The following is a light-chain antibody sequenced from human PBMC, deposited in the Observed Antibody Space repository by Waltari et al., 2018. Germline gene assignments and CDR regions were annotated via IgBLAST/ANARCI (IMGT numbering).Light chain of an antibody. V-gene: IGLV3-22*01. J-gene: IGLJ3*02. Sequence: SYELTQLPSLSVSPGQTARITCSGDVLEEHFDNWYQQKPGQAPNLLIYEDNKRFPGTPERVSGPTSGNTATLIISRVLSDNEADYYCLSGDDDNWVFGGGTKLTVL. CDR2: EDN. CDR1: VLEEHF. CDR3: LSGDDDNWV.